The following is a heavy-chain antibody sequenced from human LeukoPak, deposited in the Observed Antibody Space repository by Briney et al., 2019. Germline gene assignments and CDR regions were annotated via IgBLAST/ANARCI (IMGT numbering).Heavy chain of an antibody. D-gene: IGHD3-3*01. CDR3: ARRSFCSGSNCQLYYYYPMGV. V-gene: IGHV3-7*01. J-gene: IGHJ6*02. Sequence: GGSLRLSCAASGFTFSSYWMNWVRQAPGKGLEWVANIKQDGTEKLYVDSVRGRFTISRDNAKNSLYLQMNSLRAEDTAVYYCARRSFCSGSNCQLYYYYPMGVWGQGTTVTVSS. CDR1: GFTFSSYW. CDR2: IKQDGTEK.